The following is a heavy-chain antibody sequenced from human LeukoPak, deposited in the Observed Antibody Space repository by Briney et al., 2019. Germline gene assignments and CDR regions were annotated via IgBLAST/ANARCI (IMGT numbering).Heavy chain of an antibody. D-gene: IGHD7-27*01. CDR3: ARGRRTGDRGYYFDY. V-gene: IGHV3-21*01. Sequence: GGSLRLSCAASGFTFSTYSMTWVRQSPGKGLEWVSSISRNSGYIYYTDSMKGRLTISRDNANNSLYLQMNNLRAEDTAMYYCARGRRTGDRGYYFDYWGQGTLVTVSS. CDR2: ISRNSGYI. CDR1: GFTFSTYS. J-gene: IGHJ4*02.